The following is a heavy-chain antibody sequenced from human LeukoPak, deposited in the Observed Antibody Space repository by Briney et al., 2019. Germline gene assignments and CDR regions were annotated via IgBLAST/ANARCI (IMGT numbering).Heavy chain of an antibody. Sequence: SVKVSCKTSGGTFNNYAISWVRQAPGQGLEWMGRVVPMFGIRNYPQTFRGRVNITADKATNTVYMELRSLRAEDTAIYYCATEPSRSYSFDHLDFWGLGTPVTVPS. J-gene: IGHJ4*02. CDR1: GGTFNNYA. V-gene: IGHV1-69*04. CDR3: ATEPSRSYSFDHLDF. CDR2: VVPMFGIR. D-gene: IGHD5-12*01.